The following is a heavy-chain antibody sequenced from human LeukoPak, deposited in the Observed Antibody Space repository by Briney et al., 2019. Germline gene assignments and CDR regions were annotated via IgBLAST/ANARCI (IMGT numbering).Heavy chain of an antibody. CDR3: ASVYYDFWSGYYNY. J-gene: IGHJ4*02. Sequence: PGRSLRLSCAASGFTFSNYGMHWVRQAPGKGLEWVAIISYDGSNKYYADSVKGRFTISRDNSKNTLYLQMNSLRAEDTAVYYCASVYYDFWSGYYNYWGQGTLVTVSS. CDR1: GFTFSNYG. CDR2: ISYDGSNK. D-gene: IGHD3-3*01. V-gene: IGHV3-30*03.